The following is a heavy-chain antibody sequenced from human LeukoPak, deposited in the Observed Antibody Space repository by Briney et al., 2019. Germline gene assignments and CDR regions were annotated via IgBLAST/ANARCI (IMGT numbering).Heavy chain of an antibody. CDR3: AXGPLEDGNSGLSWYYYGMDV. CDR2: INPNSGGT. V-gene: IGHV1-2*02. D-gene: IGHD4-23*01. Sequence: ASVKVSCKASGYTFTGYYMHWVRQAPGQGLEWMGWINPNSGGTNYAQKFQGRVTMTRDTSISTAYMELSRLRSDDTAVYYCAXGPLEDGNSGLSWYYYGMDVWGQGTTVTVSS. J-gene: IGHJ6*02. CDR1: GYTFTGYY.